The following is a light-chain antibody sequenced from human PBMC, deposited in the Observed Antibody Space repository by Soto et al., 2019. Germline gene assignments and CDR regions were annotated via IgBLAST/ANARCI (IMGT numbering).Light chain of an antibody. J-gene: IGLJ3*02. CDR1: SSDVGSYNS. Sequence: QAVVTQPASVSGSPGQSISISCTGTSSDVGSYNSVSWYQQHPGKAPKLMIFEVSNRPSGVSNRFSGSKSGNTASLTISGLQADDEADYYCSSYTGSTTLVVFGGGTKLTVL. CDR2: EVS. V-gene: IGLV2-14*01. CDR3: SSYTGSTTLVV.